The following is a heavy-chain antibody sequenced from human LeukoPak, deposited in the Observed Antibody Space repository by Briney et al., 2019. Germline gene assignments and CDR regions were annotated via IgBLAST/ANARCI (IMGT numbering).Heavy chain of an antibody. CDR1: GGSFSGYY. CDR2: INHSGST. D-gene: IGHD1-26*01. CDR3: AVPYSGSHQFDY. V-gene: IGHV4-34*01. J-gene: IGHJ4*02. Sequence: SETLSLTCAVYGGSFSGYYWSWIRQPPGKGLAWIGEINHSGSTNYNPSLKSRVTISVDTSKNQFSLKLSSVTAADTAVYYCAVPYSGSHQFDYWGQGTLVTVSS.